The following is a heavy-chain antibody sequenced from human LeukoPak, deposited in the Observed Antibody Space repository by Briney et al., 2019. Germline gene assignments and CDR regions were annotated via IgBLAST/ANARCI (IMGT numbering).Heavy chain of an antibody. J-gene: IGHJ4*02. D-gene: IGHD3-10*01. Sequence: GASVKVSCKASGGTFSSYAISWVRQAPGQGLEWMGRIIPILGIANYAQKFQGRVTITADKSTSTAYMELSSLRSEDTAVYYCARDAEPKYYYGSGSYYNYLDYWGQGTLVTVSS. CDR3: ARDAEPKYYYGSGSYYNYLDY. CDR2: IIPILGIA. CDR1: GGTFSSYA. V-gene: IGHV1-69*04.